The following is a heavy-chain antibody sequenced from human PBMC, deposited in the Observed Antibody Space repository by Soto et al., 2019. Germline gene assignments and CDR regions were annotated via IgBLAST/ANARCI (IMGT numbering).Heavy chain of an antibody. D-gene: IGHD2-15*01. J-gene: IGHJ5*02. CDR1: GGTFSIYT. V-gene: IGHV1-69*01. Sequence: QVQLVQSGAEVKKPGSSVKVSCKASGGTFSIYTISWVRQAPGQGLEWMGGSANSAQKFQGILTVTADESTSTVYLELSSLTSEDTAVYYCAREGPPDIAWFDPWGQGTVVSVSS. CDR2: GSA. CDR3: AREGPPDIAWFDP.